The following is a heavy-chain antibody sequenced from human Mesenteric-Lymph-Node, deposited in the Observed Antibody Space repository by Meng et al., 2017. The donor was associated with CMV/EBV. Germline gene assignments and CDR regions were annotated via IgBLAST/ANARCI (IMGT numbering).Heavy chain of an antibody. J-gene: IGHJ3*02. D-gene: IGHD1-1*01. CDR3: SRTLRYPNALDI. Sequence: LSLTCTVSGGSISSYYWSWIRQPPGKGLEWLSYISSGSGTISYADSVKDRFTISRDNAKNSLYLQMNGLRAEDTAVYYCSRTLRYPNALDIWGQGTMVTVSS. V-gene: IGHV3-11*01. CDR1: GGSISSYY. CDR2: ISSGSGTI.